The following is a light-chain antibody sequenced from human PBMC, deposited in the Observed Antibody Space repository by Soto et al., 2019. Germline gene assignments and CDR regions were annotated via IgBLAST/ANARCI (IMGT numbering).Light chain of an antibody. CDR3: SSYAGSNNLYV. J-gene: IGLJ1*01. CDR1: KNDIGVYDF. V-gene: IGLV2-8*01. Sequence: QSVLTQPPSASGSPGQSVTISCTGTKNDIGVYDFVSWYQHHPGKAPRLIIYEVVQRPSGVPDRFSGSKSGNTASLTVSGLQAEDEADYYCSSYAGSNNLYVFGTGTKVTVL. CDR2: EVV.